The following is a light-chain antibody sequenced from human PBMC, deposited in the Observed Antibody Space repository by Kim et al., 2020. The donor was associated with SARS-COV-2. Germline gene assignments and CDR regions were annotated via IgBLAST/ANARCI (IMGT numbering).Light chain of an antibody. V-gene: IGLV3-27*01. CDR1: VLAKKY. J-gene: IGLJ3*02. Sequence: SYELTQPSSVSVSPGQTARITCSGDVLAKKYARWFQQKPGQAPVLVIYKDSERPSGIPERFSGSRSGTTVTLTITGAQVEDEADYYCYSAADTTLVFGGRTELTVL. CDR3: YSAADTTLV. CDR2: KDS.